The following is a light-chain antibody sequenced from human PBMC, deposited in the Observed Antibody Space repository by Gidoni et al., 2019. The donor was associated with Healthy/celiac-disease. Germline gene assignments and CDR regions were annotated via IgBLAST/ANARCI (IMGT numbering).Light chain of an antibody. CDR3: CSYAGSSKV. Sequence: QSALTQPAYVSGSPGQSITISCTGTSSDVGSYNLVPWYQQHPGKAPKLMIYEGSKRPSGVSNRFSGSKSGNTASLTISGLQAEDEADYYCCSYAGSSKVFGGGTKLTVL. CDR1: SSDVGSYNL. V-gene: IGLV2-23*01. CDR2: EGS. J-gene: IGLJ3*02.